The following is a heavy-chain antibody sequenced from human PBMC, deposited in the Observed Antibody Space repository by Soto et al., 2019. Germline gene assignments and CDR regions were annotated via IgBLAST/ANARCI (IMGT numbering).Heavy chain of an antibody. CDR3: ARGNYGASGIDY. CDR1: GFTFSNYG. J-gene: IGHJ4*02. Sequence: LILSCEGSGFTFSNYGIHWVRQAPGMGLDWVAVIWYDGNNKYYSESVKGRFTISRDNSKNTVFLEMSSLRAEDTAVYYCARGNYGASGIDYWGPGALVTISS. CDR2: IWYDGNNK. D-gene: IGHD1-7*01. V-gene: IGHV3-33*01.